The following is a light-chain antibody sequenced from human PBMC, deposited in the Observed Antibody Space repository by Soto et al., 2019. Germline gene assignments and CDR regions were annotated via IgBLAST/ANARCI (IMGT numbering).Light chain of an antibody. Sequence: EIVMTQSPATLSVSPGERATLSCRASQSISSNLAWYQQKPGQAPRLLISDSSTTATGLPARFGGSGSGTEFTLTISSLQSDDSAIYYCQQFGDWPSFGLGTKVDIK. CDR2: DSS. CDR1: QSISSN. CDR3: QQFGDWPS. V-gene: IGKV3-15*01. J-gene: IGKJ1*01.